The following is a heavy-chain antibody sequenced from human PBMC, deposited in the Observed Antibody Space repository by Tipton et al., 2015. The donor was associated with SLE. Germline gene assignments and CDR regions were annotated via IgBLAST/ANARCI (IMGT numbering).Heavy chain of an antibody. CDR1: GGSISPYY. Sequence: TLSLTCTVSGGSISPYYWSWIRQPPGKGLEWIGYISYTGNTNYNPSLQSRVTISMDTSKNQFSLKLSSVTAADTAVYYCARANRKYSFDYWGQGTLVTVSS. J-gene: IGHJ4*02. D-gene: IGHD1-14*01. CDR3: ARANRKYSFDY. CDR2: ISYTGNT. V-gene: IGHV4-59*12.